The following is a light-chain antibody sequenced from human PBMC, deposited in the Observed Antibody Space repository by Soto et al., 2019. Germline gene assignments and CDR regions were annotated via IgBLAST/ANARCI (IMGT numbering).Light chain of an antibody. CDR3: QQYGISPYT. CDR1: QSVSSF. Sequence: EIVLTQSPGTLSLSPGERATLPCRASQSVSSFLAWYQQKPGQAPRLLIYGATSRATGIPDWFSGSGSGTDFSLIISRLEPEDFAVYYCQQYGISPYTFGQGTKLEIK. CDR2: GAT. V-gene: IGKV3-20*01. J-gene: IGKJ2*01.